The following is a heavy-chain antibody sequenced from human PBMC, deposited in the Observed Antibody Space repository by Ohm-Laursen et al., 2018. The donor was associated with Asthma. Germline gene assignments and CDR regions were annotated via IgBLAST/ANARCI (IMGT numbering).Heavy chain of an antibody. J-gene: IGHJ4*02. Sequence: GTLSLTCSVFGGSVSGYYWTWVRQPPGRELEWIAYMFSSGGANYNPSLKSRVTLSTDTSKNQVSLRLISVTAADTALYFCARLDWARSMFDSWGQGTLVIVSS. CDR1: GGSVSGYY. V-gene: IGHV4-59*02. D-gene: IGHD3-9*01. CDR2: MFSSGGA. CDR3: ARLDWARSMFDS.